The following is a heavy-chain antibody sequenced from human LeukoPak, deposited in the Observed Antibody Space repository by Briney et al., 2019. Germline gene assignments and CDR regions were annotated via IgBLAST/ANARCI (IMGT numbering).Heavy chain of an antibody. D-gene: IGHD3-22*01. CDR3: AREGQYYYDSSGYVFDP. J-gene: IGHJ5*02. Sequence: PSEPLPLTCTVSGGSISSGGYYWSWIRQHPGKGLEWIGYIYYSGSTYYNPSLKSRVTISVDTSKNQFSLKLSSVTAADTAVYYCAREGQYYYDSSGYVFDPWGQGTLVTVSS. CDR2: IYYSGST. CDR1: GGSISSGGYY. V-gene: IGHV4-31*03.